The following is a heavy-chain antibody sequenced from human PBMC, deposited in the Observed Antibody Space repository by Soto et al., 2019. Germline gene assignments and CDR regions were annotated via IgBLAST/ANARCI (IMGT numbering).Heavy chain of an antibody. J-gene: IGHJ5*02. CDR3: ARERVGHWFDP. Sequence: XATLSLTCAVSGYSINSDYYWCCIRQPPGKGLEWIGSVDHSGRTYYSPSLRSRLTISVDTSKNQFSLKLSSVTAADTAVYYCARERVGHWFDPWGQGTLVTVSS. CDR1: GYSINSDYY. CDR2: VDHSGRT. V-gene: IGHV4-38-2*02. D-gene: IGHD1-26*01.